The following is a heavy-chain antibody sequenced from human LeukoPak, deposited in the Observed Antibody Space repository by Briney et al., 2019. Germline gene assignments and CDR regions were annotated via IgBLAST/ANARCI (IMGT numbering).Heavy chain of an antibody. CDR3: ARVYHNCGGACYSYFDY. CDR1: GYTFTGYY. V-gene: IGHV1-2*02. J-gene: IGHJ4*02. CDR2: INPNSGGT. D-gene: IGHD2-21*01. Sequence: ASVKVSCKASGYTFTGYYMHWVRQAPGQGLEWMGWINPNSGGTNYAQKFQGRVTMTRDTSISTAYMELSRLRSDDTAVYYCARVYHNCGGACYSYFDYWGQGTLVTVSS.